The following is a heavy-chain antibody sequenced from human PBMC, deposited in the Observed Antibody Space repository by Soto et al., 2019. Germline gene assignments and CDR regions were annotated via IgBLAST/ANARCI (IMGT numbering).Heavy chain of an antibody. J-gene: IGHJ4*02. CDR2: IVPIFGTA. CDR1: GGTFSSYA. V-gene: IGHV1-69*13. CDR3: AREDSSSSGVDY. D-gene: IGHD6-6*01. Sequence: GASVKVSCKASGGTFSSYAISWVRQAPGQGLEWMGGIVPIFGTANYAQKFQGRVTITADESTSTAYMELSSLRSEDTAVYYCAREDSSSSGVDYWGQGTLVTVSS.